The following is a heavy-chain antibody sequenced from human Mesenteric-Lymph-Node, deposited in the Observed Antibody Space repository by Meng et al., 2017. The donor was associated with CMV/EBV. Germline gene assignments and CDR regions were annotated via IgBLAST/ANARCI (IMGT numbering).Heavy chain of an antibody. CDR3: AKNNDKYSYGRGYFVD. D-gene: IGHD5-18*01. J-gene: IGHJ4*02. CDR1: GFTFSTYA. CDR2: IGASGGAT. V-gene: IGHV3-23*01. Sequence: GESLKISCAASGFTFSTYAMSWVRQAPGRGLEWVSSIGASGGATYYADSVKGRFIISRDNSKDIMYLQMWNLGANDTATYFCAKNNDKYSYGRGYFVDWGQGAPVTV.